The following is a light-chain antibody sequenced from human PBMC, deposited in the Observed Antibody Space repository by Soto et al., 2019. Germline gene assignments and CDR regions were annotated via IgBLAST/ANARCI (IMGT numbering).Light chain of an antibody. Sequence: QSALTQPASVSGSPGQSITISCTGTSSDVGSYNLVSWYQQHPGKAPKLMIYEGSKRPSGVSNRFSGSKSGNTASLTISGLQDEDDADYYCCSYAGSSTFVVFGGVTKLTVL. CDR3: CSYAGSSTFVV. V-gene: IGLV2-23*03. CDR2: EGS. J-gene: IGLJ2*01. CDR1: SSDVGSYNL.